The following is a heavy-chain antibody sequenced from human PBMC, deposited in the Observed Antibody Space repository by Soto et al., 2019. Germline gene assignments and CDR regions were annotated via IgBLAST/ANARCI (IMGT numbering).Heavy chain of an antibody. Sequence: QVQLVESGGGVVQPGRSLRLSCAASGFTLSSYGMHWVRQAPGKGLEWVAVISYDGSNKYYADSVKGRFTISRDNSKNTLYLQMNSLRAEDTAVYYCAKDREMATMKGSLYYWGQGTLVTVSS. CDR2: ISYDGSNK. D-gene: IGHD5-12*01. V-gene: IGHV3-30*18. CDR3: AKDREMATMKGSLYY. J-gene: IGHJ4*02. CDR1: GFTLSSYG.